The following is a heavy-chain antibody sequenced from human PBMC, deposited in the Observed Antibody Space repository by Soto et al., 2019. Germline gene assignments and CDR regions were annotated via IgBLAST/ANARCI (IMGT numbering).Heavy chain of an antibody. CDR3: AREEVVAATYNY. D-gene: IGHD2-15*01. CDR2: INAGNGNT. J-gene: IGHJ4*02. V-gene: IGHV1-3*01. Sequence: GPVKVSCKASGYTFTSYAMHWVRQAPGQRLEWMGWINAGNGNTKYSQKFQGRVTITRDTSASTAYMELSSLRSEDTAVYYCAREEVVAATYNYWGQGTLVTVSS. CDR1: GYTFTSYA.